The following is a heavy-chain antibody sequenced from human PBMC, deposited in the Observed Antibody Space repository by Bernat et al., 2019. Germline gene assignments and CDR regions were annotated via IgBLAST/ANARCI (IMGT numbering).Heavy chain of an antibody. CDR3: AREETRGRDAFDM. Sequence: EVQLVESGGGLVQPGGSLRLSCTASGFTFSSYWMHWVRQAPGKGLVWVSRINTDARSTNYAEFVKCRFTISRENAKNTLYLEMNSLRAEDTAVYYCAREETRGRDAFDMWGQGTMITVSS. V-gene: IGHV3-74*01. CDR1: GFTFSSYW. J-gene: IGHJ3*02. CDR2: INTDARST. D-gene: IGHD3-16*01.